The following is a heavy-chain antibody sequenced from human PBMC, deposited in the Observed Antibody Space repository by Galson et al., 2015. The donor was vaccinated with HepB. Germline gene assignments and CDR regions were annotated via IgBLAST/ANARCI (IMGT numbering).Heavy chain of an antibody. V-gene: IGHV1-69*13. Sequence: SVKVSCKASGGTFSSYAISWVRQAPGQGLEWMGGIIPIFGTANYAQKFQGRVTIAADESTSTAYMELSSLRSEDTAVYYCAREGPPHELRFCSSTSCEKYFAYWGQGTLVTVSS. D-gene: IGHD2-2*01. CDR3: AREGPPHELRFCSSTSCEKYFAY. J-gene: IGHJ4*02. CDR2: IIPIFGTA. CDR1: GGTFSSYA.